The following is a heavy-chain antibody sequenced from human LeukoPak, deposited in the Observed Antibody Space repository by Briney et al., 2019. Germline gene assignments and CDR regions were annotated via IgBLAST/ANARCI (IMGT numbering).Heavy chain of an antibody. J-gene: IGHJ3*02. V-gene: IGHV4-34*01. CDR2: INHSGST. CDR1: GGSFSGYY. Sequence: SETLSLTCAVYGGSFSGYYWSWIRQPPGKGLEWIGEINHSGSTNYNPSLKSRVTISVDTSKNQFSLKLSSVTAADTAVYYCARSRAEYYYDTSGAFDIWGQGTMVTVSS. CDR3: ARSRAEYYYDTSGAFDI. D-gene: IGHD3-22*01.